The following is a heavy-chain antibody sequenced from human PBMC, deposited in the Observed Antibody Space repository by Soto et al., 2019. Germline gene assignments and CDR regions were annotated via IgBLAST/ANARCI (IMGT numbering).Heavy chain of an antibody. CDR1: GFAFSGYA. V-gene: IGHV3-48*01. CDR2: SSSGSTTI. Sequence: EVQLVQSGGGLVQPGGSLRLSCAASGFAFSGYAMNWVRQAPGKGLEWISYSSSGSTTIYYADSVKGLFIISRDNGHYSLLLQMNSLGAEDTAGYCCAREPNGLDIWGQGTMVTVSS. CDR3: AREPNGLDI. J-gene: IGHJ3*02.